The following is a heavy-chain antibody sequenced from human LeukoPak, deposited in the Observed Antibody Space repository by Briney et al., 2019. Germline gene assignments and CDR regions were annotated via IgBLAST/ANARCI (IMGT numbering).Heavy chain of an antibody. CDR3: ARANRYCSGGSCYPRDY. J-gene: IGHJ4*02. D-gene: IGHD2-15*01. Sequence: ASVKVSCKASGYTFTGYYMHWVRQAPGQGLEWMGWINPNSGGTNYAQKFQGRVTMTRDTSISTAYMELSRLRSDDTAVYYCARANRYCSGGSCYPRDYWGQGTLVTVSS. V-gene: IGHV1-2*02. CDR1: GYTFTGYY. CDR2: INPNSGGT.